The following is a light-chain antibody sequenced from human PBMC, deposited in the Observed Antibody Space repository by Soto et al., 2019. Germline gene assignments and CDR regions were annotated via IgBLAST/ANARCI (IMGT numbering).Light chain of an antibody. CDR2: EVS. V-gene: IGLV2-14*01. J-gene: IGLJ2*01. CDR1: SSDVGGYNY. Sequence: QSALTQPASVSGSPGQSITISCTGTSSDVGGYNYVSWYQQHPGKAPKLMIYEVSNRPSGVSNRFSGSKSGNTASLTISGLQAEDEADYYCQAWDSSTYVVFGGGTQLTVL. CDR3: QAWDSSTYVV.